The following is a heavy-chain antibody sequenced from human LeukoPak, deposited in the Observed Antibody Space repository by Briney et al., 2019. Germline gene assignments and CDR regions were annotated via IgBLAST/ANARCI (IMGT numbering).Heavy chain of an antibody. CDR1: GGSFSGYY. J-gene: IGHJ4*02. D-gene: IGHD2-21*02. V-gene: IGHV4-34*01. Sequence: SETLSLTCAVYGGSFSGYYSSWIRQPPGKGLEWIGEINHSGSTNYNPSLKSRVTISVDTSKNQFSLKLSSVTAADTAVYYCARELRCGGGCTTIDYWGQGTLVTVSS. CDR3: ARELRCGGGCTTIDY. CDR2: INHSGST.